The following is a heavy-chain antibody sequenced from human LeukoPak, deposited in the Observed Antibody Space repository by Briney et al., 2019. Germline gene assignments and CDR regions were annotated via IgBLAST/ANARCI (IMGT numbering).Heavy chain of an antibody. CDR3: AKGSGYNFDY. J-gene: IGHJ4*02. CDR1: GFTLSSYG. V-gene: IGHV3-30*18. D-gene: IGHD3-22*01. Sequence: GRSLRLSCAASGFTLSSYGMHWVRQAPGKGLEWVAVISYDGSNKYYADSVKGRFTISRGNSKNTLYLQMNSLRAEDTAVYYCAKGSGYNFDYWGQGTLVTVSS. CDR2: ISYDGSNK.